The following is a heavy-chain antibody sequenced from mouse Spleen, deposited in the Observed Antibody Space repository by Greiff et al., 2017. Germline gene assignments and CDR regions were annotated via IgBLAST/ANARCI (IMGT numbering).Heavy chain of an antibody. CDR2: INPYNGGT. CDR3: ARRGLTTATKGFGY. J-gene: IGHJ2*01. CDR1: GYTFTDYS. Sequence: EVQLQQSGPVLVKPGASVKMSCKASGYTFTDYSMNWVKQSHGKSLEWIGVINPYNGGTTYNQKFKGKATLTVDKSSSTAYMELNSLTSEDSAVYYCARRGLTTATKGFGYWGQGTTLTVSS. D-gene: IGHD1-2*01. V-gene: IGHV1-19*01.